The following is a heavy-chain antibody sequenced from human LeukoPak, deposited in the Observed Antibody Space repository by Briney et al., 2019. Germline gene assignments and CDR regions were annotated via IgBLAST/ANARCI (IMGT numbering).Heavy chain of an antibody. CDR2: ISGSGGST. J-gene: IGHJ4*02. CDR1: GFTFSSYA. Sequence: GGSLRLSCAASGFTFSSYAMSWVRQAPGKGLEWVSAISGSGGSTYYADSVKGRFTISRDNSKNTLYLQMNSLRAEDTDVYYCAKVVRVATVTTGDYWGQGTLVTVSS. D-gene: IGHD4-17*01. V-gene: IGHV3-23*01. CDR3: AKVVRVATVTTGDY.